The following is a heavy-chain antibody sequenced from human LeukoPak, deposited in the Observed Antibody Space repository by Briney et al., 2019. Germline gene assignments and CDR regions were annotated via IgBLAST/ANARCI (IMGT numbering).Heavy chain of an antibody. CDR2: LYHSGST. CDR1: GVSISSSNSY. J-gene: IGHJ4*02. D-gene: IGHD2-21*01. Sequence: PSETLSLTCTVSGVSISSSNSYWGWVRQPPGKGLEWIANLYHSGSTYYNPSLKSRVTISVDTSKNQFSLKLGSVTAADTAVYYCARVTYSIFDYWGQGTLVTVSS. CDR3: ARVTYSIFDY. V-gene: IGHV4-39*07.